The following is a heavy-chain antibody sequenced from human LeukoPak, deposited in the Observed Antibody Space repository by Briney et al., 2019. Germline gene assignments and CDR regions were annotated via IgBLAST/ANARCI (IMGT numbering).Heavy chain of an antibody. J-gene: IGHJ4*02. CDR1: GGSFSGYY. CDR3: AKSTPRDYYGSGSYSPYFDY. D-gene: IGHD3-10*01. Sequence: SETLSLTCAVYGGSFSGYYWSWIRQPPGKGLEWIGEINHSGSTNYNPSLKSRVTISVDTSKNQFSLKLSSVTAADTAVYYCAKSTPRDYYGSGSYSPYFDYWGQGTLVTVSS. CDR2: INHSGST. V-gene: IGHV4-34*01.